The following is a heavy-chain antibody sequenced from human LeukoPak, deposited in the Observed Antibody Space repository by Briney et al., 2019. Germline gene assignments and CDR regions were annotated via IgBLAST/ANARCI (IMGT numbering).Heavy chain of an antibody. D-gene: IGHD2-2*01. CDR1: GYSFTSYW. Sequence: PGESLKISCKGFGYSFTSYWIGWVRQMPGKGLEWMGIIYPGASDTRYSPSFQGQVTISADKSISTAYLQWSSLKASDTAMYYCARWEVPAAKAYFDYWGQGTLVTVSS. J-gene: IGHJ4*02. CDR2: IYPGASDT. V-gene: IGHV5-51*01. CDR3: ARWEVPAAKAYFDY.